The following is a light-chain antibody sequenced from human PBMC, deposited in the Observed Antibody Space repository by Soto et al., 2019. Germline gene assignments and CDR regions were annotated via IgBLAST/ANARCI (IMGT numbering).Light chain of an antibody. J-gene: IGLJ3*02. V-gene: IGLV2-14*03. Sequence: QSALTQPASVSGSPGQSITISCTGTSGDVGGSNYVSWYQQHPGKAPKLMIYEVTYRPSGVSNRFSGSKSDNTASLTISGLQAEDEADYYRSSYAGSNTLWVFGGGTKLTVL. CDR1: SGDVGGSNY. CDR3: SSYAGSNTLWV. CDR2: EVT.